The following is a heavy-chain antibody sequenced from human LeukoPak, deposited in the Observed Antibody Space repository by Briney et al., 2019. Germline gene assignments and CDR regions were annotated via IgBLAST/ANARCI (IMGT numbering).Heavy chain of an antibody. D-gene: IGHD1-1*01. Sequence: GGSLRLSCAASGFTFSSYWMTWVRQAPGKGLEWVANINQNGGAKFYLDSVRGRFTISRDNPKNSMYLLMNDLRAEDTAIYYCARDVTWKLDYWGQGTLVTVSS. CDR1: GFTFSSYW. CDR2: INQNGGAK. CDR3: ARDVTWKLDY. J-gene: IGHJ4*02. V-gene: IGHV3-7*01.